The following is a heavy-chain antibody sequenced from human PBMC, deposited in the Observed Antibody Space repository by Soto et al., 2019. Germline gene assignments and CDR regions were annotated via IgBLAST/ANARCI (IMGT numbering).Heavy chain of an antibody. V-gene: IGHV1-18*01. D-gene: IGHD6-6*01. J-gene: IGHJ6*03. CDR3: ASLRQLVGSFYYDMDG. CDR1: GYTFTNYG. CDR2: ISAYNCDT. Sequence: QVQLLQSGAEVKKPGASVKVSCKASGYTFTNYGITWVRQAPGQGLEWMGWISAYNCDTHYTQRLQGRVTMTTDTSTSTANIVLRGRRYDDTAVYDCASLRQLVGSFYYDMDGWGKGHTVTVAS.